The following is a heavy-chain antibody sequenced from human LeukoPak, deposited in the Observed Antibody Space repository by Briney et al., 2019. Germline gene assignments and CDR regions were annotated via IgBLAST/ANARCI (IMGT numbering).Heavy chain of an antibody. CDR1: GFTFSNYW. J-gene: IGHJ4*02. D-gene: IGHD3-9*01. V-gene: IGHV3-7*01. CDR2: IKQDGGER. CDR3: ASVDPIYDILTGYYDY. Sequence: PGGSLRLSCAASGFTFSNYWMSWVRQAPGKGLEWVANIKQDGGERYYVDSVKGRFTISRDNAKNSLYLQMNSLRAEDTAVYYCASVDPIYDILTGYYDYWGQGTLVTVSS.